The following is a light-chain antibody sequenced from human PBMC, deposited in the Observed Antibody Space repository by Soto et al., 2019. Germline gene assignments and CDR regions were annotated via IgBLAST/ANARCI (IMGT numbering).Light chain of an antibody. V-gene: IGKV3-20*01. J-gene: IGKJ1*01. CDR2: GAS. CDR3: QQYGSSLWT. Sequence: EIVLTQSPGTLSLSPGERATLSCRASQSVSRSYLAWYQQKPGQAPRLLIYGASSRATGIPDRFSGSGYGTDLTRTISRLEPEDFAVYYCQQYGSSLWTFGKGTKEEIK. CDR1: QSVSRSY.